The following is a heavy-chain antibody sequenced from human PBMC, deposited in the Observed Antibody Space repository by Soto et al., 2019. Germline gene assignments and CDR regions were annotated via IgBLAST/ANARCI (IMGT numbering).Heavy chain of an antibody. J-gene: IGHJ6*03. V-gene: IGHV3-15*01. CDR1: GFTFSNAW. CDR2: IKSETDGGTT. D-gene: IGHD2-2*01. Sequence: GGSLRLSCAASGFTFSNAWMSWVRQAPGKGLEWVGRIKSETDGGTTDYAAPVKGRFTISRDDPKNTLYLQMNSLKTEDTAVYYCTTDRGCSGTSCCLYYYYYMDVWGKGTTVTVSS. CDR3: TTDRGCSGTSCCLYYYYYMDV.